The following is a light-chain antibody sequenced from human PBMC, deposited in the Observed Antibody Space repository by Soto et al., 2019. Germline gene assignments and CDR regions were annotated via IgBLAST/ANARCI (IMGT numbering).Light chain of an antibody. V-gene: IGKV1-5*03. CDR3: QHYNSYSEA. Sequence: DFQMTQSPSTLSGSVGDRVTITCRASQTISSWLAWYQQKPGKAPKLLIYKASTIKSGVPARFSGSGSGTEFTLTISRLQPDDFATYYCQHYNSYSEAFGQGTKVELK. CDR1: QTISSW. J-gene: IGKJ1*01. CDR2: KAS.